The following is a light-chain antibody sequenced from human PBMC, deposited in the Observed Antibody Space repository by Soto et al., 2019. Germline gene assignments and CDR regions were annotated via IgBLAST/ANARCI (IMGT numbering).Light chain of an antibody. Sequence: VLTQSPVTLSLSPGDRATLSCRASQSIERFLAWYQQKPGQAPRLLIYDASNRATGIPARFSGSGSGTDFTLTITSLEPEDFAVYYCQQYGNSGTFGQGTKLEIK. V-gene: IGKV3-11*01. CDR2: DAS. CDR3: QQYGNSGT. J-gene: IGKJ2*01. CDR1: QSIERF.